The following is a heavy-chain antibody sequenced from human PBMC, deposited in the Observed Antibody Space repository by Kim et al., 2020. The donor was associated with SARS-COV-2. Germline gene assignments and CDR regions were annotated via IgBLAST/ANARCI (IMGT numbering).Heavy chain of an antibody. D-gene: IGHD6-19*01. V-gene: IGHV3-9*01. CDR2: ISWNSGSI. CDR3: AKALRGYSSGWYYFDY. J-gene: IGHJ4*02. CDR1: GFTFDDYA. Sequence: GGSLRLSCAASGFTFDDYAMHWVRQAPGKGLEWVSVISWNSGSIGYADSVKGRFTISRDNAKNSLYLQMNSLRAEDTAVYYCAKALRGYSSGWYYFDYWGEGTLVTVSS.